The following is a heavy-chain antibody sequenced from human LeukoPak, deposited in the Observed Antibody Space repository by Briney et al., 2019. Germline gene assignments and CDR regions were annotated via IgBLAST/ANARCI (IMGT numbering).Heavy chain of an antibody. Sequence: GGSLRLSCAASGLTVTNAWMNWVRQAPGKGLEWVGRIASKTDGGTTDYAAPVKGRFTISRDDSKNTLYLQMNSLKTEDTAVYYCTTGVATIFAFDIWGQGTMVTVSS. CDR1: GLTVTNAW. CDR2: IASKTDGGTT. D-gene: IGHD5-12*01. V-gene: IGHV3-15*04. J-gene: IGHJ3*02. CDR3: TTGVATIFAFDI.